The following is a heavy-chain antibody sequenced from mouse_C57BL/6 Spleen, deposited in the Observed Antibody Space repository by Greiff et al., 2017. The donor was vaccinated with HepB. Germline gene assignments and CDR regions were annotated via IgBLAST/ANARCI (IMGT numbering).Heavy chain of an antibody. CDR2: INPNNGGT. CDR1: GYTFTDYY. J-gene: IGHJ3*01. CDR3: ASWEFPAWFAY. V-gene: IGHV1-26*01. Sequence: EVQLQQSGPELVKPGASVKISCKASGYTFTDYYMNWVKQSHGKSLEWIGDINPNNGGTSYNQKFKGKATLTVDKSSSTAYMELRSLTSEDSAVYYCASWEFPAWFAYWGQGTLVTVSA. D-gene: IGHD4-1*01.